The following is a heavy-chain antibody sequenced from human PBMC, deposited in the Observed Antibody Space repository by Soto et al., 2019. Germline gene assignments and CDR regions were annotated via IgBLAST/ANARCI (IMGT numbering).Heavy chain of an antibody. Sequence: ASVKVSCKASGYTLTSYGISWVRQAPGQGLEWMGWISAYNGNTNYAQKLQGRVTMTTDTSTSTAYMELRSLRSDDTAVYYCARDLYYGSGGYRWFDPWGQGTLVTVSS. V-gene: IGHV1-18*04. CDR1: GYTLTSYG. CDR3: ARDLYYGSGGYRWFDP. CDR2: ISAYNGNT. J-gene: IGHJ5*02. D-gene: IGHD3-10*01.